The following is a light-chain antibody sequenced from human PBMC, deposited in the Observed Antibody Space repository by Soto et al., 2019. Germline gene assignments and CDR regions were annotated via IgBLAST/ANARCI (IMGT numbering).Light chain of an antibody. CDR3: QQYGTSPLMYT. Sequence: ESVLTQSPGSLSLSPGETATLSCRASQSIINNYLAWYQQKPDQAPRLLIYGASIRATGVPDRFSGSGSGRDFTLTITRLEAEDFAVYYCQQYGTSPLMYTFGQGTKLGVK. V-gene: IGKV3-20*01. CDR2: GAS. CDR1: QSIINNY. J-gene: IGKJ2*01.